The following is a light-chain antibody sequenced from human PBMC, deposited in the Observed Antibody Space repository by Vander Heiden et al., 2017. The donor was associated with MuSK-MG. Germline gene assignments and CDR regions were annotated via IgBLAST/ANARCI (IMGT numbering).Light chain of an antibody. CDR2: EVN. Sequence: QSALTQPASVAGSPGQSITMSCTGTSSDVGGYNFVSWYQQHPGNAPKLIIYEVNKWPSGVSNRFSGSKSGTTASLTISGLQAEDEADYYCCSYAGSSTLVFGGGTRLTVL. J-gene: IGLJ3*02. CDR3: CSYAGSSTLV. V-gene: IGLV2-23*02. CDR1: SSDVGGYNF.